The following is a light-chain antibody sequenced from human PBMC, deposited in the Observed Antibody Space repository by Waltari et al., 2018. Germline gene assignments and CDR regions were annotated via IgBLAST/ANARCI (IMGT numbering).Light chain of an antibody. Sequence: QSVLTQPPSVSAAPGQKVTISCSGGNSNFGNDYVSWYQQLPGTAPKLLIYENDKLPSGIPDRFSGSKSGTSATLAITGLQSGDEANYYCGTWDNSLSGGVFGGGTWLTVL. CDR1: NSNFGNDY. CDR2: END. CDR3: GTWDNSLSGGV. J-gene: IGLJ3*02. V-gene: IGLV1-51*02.